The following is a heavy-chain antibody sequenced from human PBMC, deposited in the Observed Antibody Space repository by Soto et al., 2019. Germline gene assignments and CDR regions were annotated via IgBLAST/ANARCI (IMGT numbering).Heavy chain of an antibody. Sequence: GGSLRLSCAASGFTFSSYAMHWVRQAPGKGLEWVAVMSYDGSNKYYADSVKGRFTIARDNSKNTLYLQMNSLRAEDTAAYYCARANYGDYVIDYWGQGTLVTVSS. CDR2: MSYDGSNK. V-gene: IGHV3-30-3*01. D-gene: IGHD4-17*01. J-gene: IGHJ4*02. CDR3: ARANYGDYVIDY. CDR1: GFTFSSYA.